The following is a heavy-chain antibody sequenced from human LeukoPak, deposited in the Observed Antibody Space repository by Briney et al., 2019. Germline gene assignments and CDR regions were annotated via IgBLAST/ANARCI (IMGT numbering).Heavy chain of an antibody. Sequence: SETLSLTCTVSGDSISSYYWSWIRRPPGKGLEWIGSIYYSGSTNYNPSLKSRVTISVDTSKNQFSLKLSSVTAADTAVYYCARWDYSSSSQNWFDPWGQGALVTVSS. J-gene: IGHJ5*02. CDR2: IYYSGST. CDR1: GDSISSYY. CDR3: ARWDYSSSSQNWFDP. D-gene: IGHD6-13*01. V-gene: IGHV4-59*01.